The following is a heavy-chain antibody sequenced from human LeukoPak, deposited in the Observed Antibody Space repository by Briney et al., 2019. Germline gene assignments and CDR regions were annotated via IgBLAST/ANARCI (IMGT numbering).Heavy chain of an antibody. CDR2: IYTSGST. CDR1: GGSISSYY. Sequence: PSETLSLTCTVSGGSISSYYWSWIRQPAGKGLEWIGRIYTSGSTNYNPSLKSRVTMSVDTSKNQFSLKLSSVTAADTAVYYCARDIVVVPAAMAGGYYYYMDVWGKGTTVTVSS. J-gene: IGHJ6*03. CDR3: ARDIVVVPAAMAGGYYYYMDV. D-gene: IGHD2-2*01. V-gene: IGHV4-4*07.